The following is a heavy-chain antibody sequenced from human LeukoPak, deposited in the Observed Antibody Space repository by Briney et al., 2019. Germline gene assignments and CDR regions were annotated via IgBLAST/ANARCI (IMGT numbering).Heavy chain of an antibody. D-gene: IGHD3-3*01. CDR1: GYSISSGYY. V-gene: IGHV4-38-2*02. CDR3: ARRVISEISIDKGNWLDP. Sequence: PSETLSLTSTVSGYSISSGYYWGWIRQPPGKGLEWIGSGSTYYNPSLKSRVTISVDTSKNQFSLKLSSVTAADTAVYYCARRVISEISIDKGNWLDPWGQGTLVTVSS. J-gene: IGHJ5*02. CDR2: SGST.